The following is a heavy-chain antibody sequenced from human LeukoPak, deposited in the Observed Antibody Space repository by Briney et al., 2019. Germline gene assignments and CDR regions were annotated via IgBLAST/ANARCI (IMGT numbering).Heavy chain of an antibody. J-gene: IGHJ4*02. CDR3: AREKYYYDSSGYLI. Sequence: SETLSLTCTVSGGSISSGGYYWSWIRQHPGKGLEWIGYIYYSGSTYYNPSLKSRVTISVDTSKNQFSLKLSSVTAADTAVYYCAREKYYYDSSGYLIWSQGTLVTVSS. V-gene: IGHV4-31*03. CDR1: GGSISSGGYY. CDR2: IYYSGST. D-gene: IGHD3-22*01.